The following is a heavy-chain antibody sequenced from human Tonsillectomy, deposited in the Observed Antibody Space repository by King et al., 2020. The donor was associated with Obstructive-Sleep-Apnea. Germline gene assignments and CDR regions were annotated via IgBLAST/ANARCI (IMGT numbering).Heavy chain of an antibody. CDR2: INPIFDTI. V-gene: IGHV1-69*06. J-gene: IGHJ5*02. CDR1: GGPFSIYV. Sequence: VQLVESGAEVRKPGSSVKVSCKASGGPFSIYVIGWVRQAPGQGLEWMGGINPIFDTINYAQKFQGRVRITADKSTSTAYMELSSLKSEDTAMYYCARDGDSNWFDPWGQGTLVTVSS. D-gene: IGHD4-17*01. CDR3: ARDGDSNWFDP.